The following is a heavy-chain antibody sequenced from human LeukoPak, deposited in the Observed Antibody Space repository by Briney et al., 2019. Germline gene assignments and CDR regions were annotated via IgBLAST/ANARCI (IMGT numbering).Heavy chain of an antibody. J-gene: IGHJ6*03. V-gene: IGHV3-66*01. CDR2: IYSGGST. D-gene: IGHD1-26*01. CDR3: ARDPYSGNYGAYYYYYMDV. CDR1: GFTVSSNY. Sequence: GGSLRLSCAASGFTVSSNYMSWVRRAPGKGREWVSVIYSGGSTYYADSVKGRFTISRDNAKSSLYLQMDSLRAEDTAVYYCARDPYSGNYGAYYYYYMDVWGKGTTVTISS.